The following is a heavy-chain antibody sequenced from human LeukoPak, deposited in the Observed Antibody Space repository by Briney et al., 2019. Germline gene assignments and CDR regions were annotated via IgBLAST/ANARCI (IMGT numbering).Heavy chain of an antibody. CDR1: ADSISGYY. D-gene: IGHD1-26*01. Sequence: SETMSLTCTVSADSISGYYWSWIRQPPGKGLEWNGYIYYSGSTTCNPSLKSRVTISVDTSKNQFSLKLSSVTAADTAVYYCARDQAGATGYWGQGALVTVSS. V-gene: IGHV4-59*01. J-gene: IGHJ4*02. CDR3: ARDQAGATGY. CDR2: IYYSGST.